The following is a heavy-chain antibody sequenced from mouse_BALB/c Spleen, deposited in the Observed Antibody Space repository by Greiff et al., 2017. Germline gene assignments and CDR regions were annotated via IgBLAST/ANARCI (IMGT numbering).Heavy chain of an antibody. CDR3: ARVKENGYLDY. CDR2: ISNLAYST. D-gene: IGHD1-1*02. V-gene: IGHV5-15*02. Sequence: EVKVEESGGGLVQPGGSRKLSCAASGFTFSDYGMPWVRQAPGKGPEWVAFISNLAYSTNYADTVTGRFTISRENAKNTLYLEMSSLRSEDTAMYYCARVKENGYLDYWGQGTTLTVSS. CDR1: GFTFSDYG. J-gene: IGHJ2*01.